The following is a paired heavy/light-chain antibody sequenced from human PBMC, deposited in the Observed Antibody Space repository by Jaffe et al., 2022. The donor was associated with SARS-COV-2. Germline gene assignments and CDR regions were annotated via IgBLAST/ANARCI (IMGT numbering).Heavy chain of an antibody. CDR3: ARYLEHGDY. V-gene: IGHV3-7*01. CDR1: GFTFSHYW. Sequence: EVQLVESGGGLVQPGGSLRLSCVASGFTFSHYWMSWVRQGPGKGLEWVANINLDGSEKYYVDSMKGRFTISRDNVKSSLYLQMNSLRAEDTAVYYCARYLEHGDYWGQGTLVLVSS. J-gene: IGHJ4*02. CDR2: INLDGSEK.
Light chain of an antibody. Sequence: DIVMTQTPLSSPVTLGQPASISCRSSQSLVRSDGNTYLSWLQLRPGHPPRLLIYKISNRFSGVPDRFSGSGAGTDFTLKISRVEAEDVGVYYCMQATQFPHTFGGGTKVEIE. CDR1: QSLVRSDGNTY. CDR2: KIS. CDR3: MQATQFPHT. J-gene: IGKJ4*01. V-gene: IGKV2-24*01.